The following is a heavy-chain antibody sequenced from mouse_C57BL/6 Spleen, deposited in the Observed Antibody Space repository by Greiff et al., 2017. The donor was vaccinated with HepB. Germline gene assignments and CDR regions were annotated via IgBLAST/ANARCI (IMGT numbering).Heavy chain of an antibody. J-gene: IGHJ2*01. V-gene: IGHV1-85*01. Sequence: QVQLQQPGAELVMPGASVKLSCKASGYTFTSYDINWVKQRPGQGLEWIGWIYPRDGSTKYNEKFKGKATLTVDTSSSTAYMELHSLTSEDSAVYFCARGATVVAYYFDYWGQGTTLTVSS. D-gene: IGHD1-1*01. CDR1: GYTFTSYD. CDR3: ARGATVVAYYFDY. CDR2: IYPRDGST.